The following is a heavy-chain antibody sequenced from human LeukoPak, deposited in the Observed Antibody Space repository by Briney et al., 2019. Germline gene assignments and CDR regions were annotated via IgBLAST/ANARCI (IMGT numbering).Heavy chain of an antibody. V-gene: IGHV3-21*01. J-gene: IGHJ4*02. Sequence: GGSLRLSCAASGFTFNNYNMNWVRQAPGKALEWVSSITSSGAYIFYADSVKGRFTISRDNAKDSLYLQMNSLRAEDTAVYYCARDRHSWRYIDYWGQGTLVTVSS. CDR1: GFTFNNYN. D-gene: IGHD6-13*01. CDR2: ITSSGAYI. CDR3: ARDRHSWRYIDY.